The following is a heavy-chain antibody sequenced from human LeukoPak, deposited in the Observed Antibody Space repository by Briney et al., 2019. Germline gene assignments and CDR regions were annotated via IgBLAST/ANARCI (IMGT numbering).Heavy chain of an antibody. CDR2: IYYSGST. D-gene: IGHD2-2*01. CDR3: AGEVVVPAAMRWFDP. V-gene: IGHV4-31*03. CDR1: GGSISSGGYY. J-gene: IGHJ5*02. Sequence: SETLSLTCTVSGGSISSGGYYWSWIRQHPGKGLEWIGYIYYSGSTYYNPSLKSRVTISVDTSKNQFSLKLSSVTAADTAVYYCAGEVVVPAAMRWFDPWGQGTLVTVSS.